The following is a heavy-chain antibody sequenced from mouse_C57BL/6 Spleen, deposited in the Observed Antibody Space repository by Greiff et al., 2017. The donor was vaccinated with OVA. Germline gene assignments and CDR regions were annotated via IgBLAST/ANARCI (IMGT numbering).Heavy chain of an antibody. V-gene: IGHV1-69*01. D-gene: IGHD1-1*01. J-gene: IGHJ1*03. Sequence: QVQLKQSGAELVMPGASVKLSCKASGYTFTSYWMHWVKQRPGQGLEWIGEIDPSDSYTNYNQKFKGKSTLTVDKSSSTAYMQLSSLTSEDSAVYYCARGGNYYGSYWYFDVWGTGTTVTVSS. CDR2: IDPSDSYT. CDR1: GYTFTSYW. CDR3: ARGGNYYGSYWYFDV.